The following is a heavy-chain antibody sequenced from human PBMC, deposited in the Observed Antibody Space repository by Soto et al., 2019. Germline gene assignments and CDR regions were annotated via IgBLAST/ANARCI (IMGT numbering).Heavy chain of an antibody. CDR3: ARDSVDTAMVTPYYYGMDV. D-gene: IGHD5-18*01. V-gene: IGHV1-69*13. CDR1: GGTFSSYA. CDR2: IIPIFGTA. J-gene: IGHJ6*02. Sequence: ASVKVSCKASGGTFSSYAISWVRQAPGQGLEWMGGIIPIFGTANYAQKFQGRVTITADESTSTAYMELSSLRSEDTAVYYCARDSVDTAMVTPYYYGMDVWGQGTTVIVSS.